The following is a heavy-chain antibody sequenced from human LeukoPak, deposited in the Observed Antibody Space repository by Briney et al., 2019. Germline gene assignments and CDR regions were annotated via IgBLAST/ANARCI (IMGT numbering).Heavy chain of an antibody. CDR2: INSDGSST. V-gene: IGHV3-74*01. J-gene: IGHJ4*02. D-gene: IGHD6-6*01. CDR1: GFTFSSYW. CDR3: ARGGIAARRNFAY. Sequence: QPGGSLRLSCAASGFTFSSYWMHWVRQAPGKGLVWVSRINSDGSSTSYADSVKGRFTISRDNAKNTLYLQMNSLRAEDTAVYYCARGGIAARRNFAYWGQGTLVTVSS.